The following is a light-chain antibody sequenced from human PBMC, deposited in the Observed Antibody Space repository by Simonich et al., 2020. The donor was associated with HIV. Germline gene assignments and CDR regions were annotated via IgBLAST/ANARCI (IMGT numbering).Light chain of an antibody. V-gene: IGKV4-1*01. CDR3: QQYYITPQT. CDR2: WAS. J-gene: IGKJ1*01. Sequence: DIVMTQSPDSLAVSLGERATINCKSSQSVLYSSNNKNYLAWYLQKPGQPPNLLIYWASTREAGVPDRFSGSGSETDFTLTISSLQVEDVAVYYCQQYYITPQTFGQGTKVEIK. CDR1: QSVLYSSNNKNY.